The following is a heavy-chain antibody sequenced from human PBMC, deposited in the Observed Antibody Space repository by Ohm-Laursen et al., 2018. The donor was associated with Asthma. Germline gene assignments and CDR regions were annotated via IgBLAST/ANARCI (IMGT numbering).Heavy chain of an antibody. CDR1: GFTFSNAW. Sequence: SLRLSCAASGFTFSNAWMNWVRQPPGKGLEWVSEISSTGGSTDYADSVKGRFTTSRDNSKSTMYLQMNSLRAEDTAVYYCAKDLDYGGNSETFDIWGQGTMVTVSS. CDR2: ISSTGGST. J-gene: IGHJ3*02. CDR3: AKDLDYGGNSETFDI. V-gene: IGHV3-23*01. D-gene: IGHD4-23*01.